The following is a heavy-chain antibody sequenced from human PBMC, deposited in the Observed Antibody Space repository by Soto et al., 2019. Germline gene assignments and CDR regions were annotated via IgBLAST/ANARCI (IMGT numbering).Heavy chain of an antibody. J-gene: IGHJ6*02. CDR2: ISQSGSS. V-gene: IGHV4-4*02. Sequence: QVQLQESGPGLVKPSGTLSLTCAVSGDSISSPNWCSWVRQPPGKGLEWIGEISQSGSSNYNPSLKSRVTMSVDKSENQFSLRQSSVTAADTAVYYCASGDTNSPDYYYGMDVWGQGTTVIVSS. D-gene: IGHD2-8*01. CDR3: ASGDTNSPDYYYGMDV. CDR1: GDSISSPNW.